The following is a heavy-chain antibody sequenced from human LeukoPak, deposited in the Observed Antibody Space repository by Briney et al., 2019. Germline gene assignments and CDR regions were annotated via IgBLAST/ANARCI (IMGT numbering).Heavy chain of an antibody. CDR1: GYTFTSYD. CDR2: MNPNSANT. Sequence: ASMKVSCKASGYTFTSYDINWVRQATGQGLEWMGWMNPNSANTGYAQKFQGRVTMTRNTSTSTAYMELSSLRSEDTALYYCARAAWVSTSSKYYFDNWGQGTLVTVSS. J-gene: IGHJ4*02. CDR3: ARAAWVSTSSKYYFDN. D-gene: IGHD1-26*01. V-gene: IGHV1-8*01.